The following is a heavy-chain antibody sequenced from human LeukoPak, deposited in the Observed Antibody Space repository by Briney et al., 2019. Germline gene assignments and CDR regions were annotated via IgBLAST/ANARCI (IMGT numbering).Heavy chain of an antibody. J-gene: IGHJ5*02. V-gene: IGHV3-21*01. Sequence: GGSLRLSCAASGFTFSSYSMSWVRQAPGKGLEWVSSIYSSGTYIYYADSVKGRFTISRDNAKNSLYLQMNSLRAEDTAVYYCARSRTGPNWFDPWGQGTLVTVSS. D-gene: IGHD1-14*01. CDR2: IYSSGTYI. CDR3: ARSRTGPNWFDP. CDR1: GFTFSSYS.